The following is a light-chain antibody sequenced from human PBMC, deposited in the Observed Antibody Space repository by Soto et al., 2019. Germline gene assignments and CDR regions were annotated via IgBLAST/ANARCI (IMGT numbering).Light chain of an antibody. CDR2: DVS. J-gene: IGLJ3*02. CDR3: TSYTTSDTWV. V-gene: IGLV2-14*03. Sequence: QAVVTQPASVSGSPGQSIAISCTGTGSDVGRYNFVSWYQQHPGRAPKLIIYDVSNRPSGISNRFSGSKSGNTASLTIAGLQAEDEADYYCTSYTTSDTWVFGGGTKVTVL. CDR1: GSDVGRYNF.